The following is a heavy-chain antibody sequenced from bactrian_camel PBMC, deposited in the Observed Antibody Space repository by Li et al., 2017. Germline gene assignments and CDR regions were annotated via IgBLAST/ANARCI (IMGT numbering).Heavy chain of an antibody. V-gene: IGHV3S55*01. D-gene: IGHD5*01. Sequence: HVQLVESGGGSVQAGGSLRPSCAISGRSNENYFLAWFRQPPGKEREGVAAIDSDGTTSYGESVKGRFTISQDNNKNTLYLQMNSLKPEDTAMYYCATDRHCMRWVIGSGYWGQGTQVTVS. CDR1: GRSNENYF. J-gene: IGHJ4*01. CDR3: ATDRHCMRWVIGSGY. CDR2: IDSDGTT.